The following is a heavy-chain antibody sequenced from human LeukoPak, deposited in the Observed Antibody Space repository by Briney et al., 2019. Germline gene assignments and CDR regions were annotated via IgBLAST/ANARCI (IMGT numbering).Heavy chain of an antibody. CDR3: ARVLFRYYYDY. J-gene: IGHJ4*02. CDR1: GGSISSGGYY. D-gene: IGHD3-16*02. Sequence: PSQTLFLTCTVSGGSISSGGYYWSWIRQHPGKGLEWIGYIYYSGSTYYNPSLKSRVTISVDTSKNQFSLKLSSVTAADTAVYYCARVLFRYYYDYWGQGTLVTVSS. CDR2: IYYSGST. V-gene: IGHV4-31*03.